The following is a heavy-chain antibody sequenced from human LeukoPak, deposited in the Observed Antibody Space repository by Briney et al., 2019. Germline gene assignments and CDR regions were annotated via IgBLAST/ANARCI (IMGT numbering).Heavy chain of an antibody. CDR3: VKEYHPRGLGAFFEY. Sequence: GGSLRLSCTASKFTFSHYGMQWVRQAPGKGLEWVAVISSDGRIKVYADSVKGRFTLSRDNSINSVDLQMNNLRAEDMVVYYCVKEYHPRGLGAFFEYWGKGNLVSVS. D-gene: IGHD3-3*01. V-gene: IGHV3-30*18. J-gene: IGHJ4*02. CDR1: KFTFSHYG. CDR2: ISSDGRIK.